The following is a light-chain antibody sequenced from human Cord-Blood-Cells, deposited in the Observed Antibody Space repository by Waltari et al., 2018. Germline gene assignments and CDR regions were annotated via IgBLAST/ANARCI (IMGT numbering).Light chain of an antibody. CDR2: WAS. J-gene: IGKJ1*01. Sequence: DIVMTQSPDSLAVSLGERATINCKSSQSVLYSSNNKNYLAWYQQKPGQPPKLLIYWASTRESGVPDRFSGSRSGTDFTLTISSLQAEEVAVYYCQQYYSTPPTFGQGTKVEIK. V-gene: IGKV4-1*01. CDR3: QQYYSTPPT. CDR1: QSVLYSSNNKNY.